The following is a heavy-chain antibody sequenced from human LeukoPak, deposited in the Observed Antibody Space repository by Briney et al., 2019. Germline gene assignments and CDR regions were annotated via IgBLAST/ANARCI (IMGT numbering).Heavy chain of an antibody. CDR1: GGAFSGDY. D-gene: IGHD6-19*01. CDR3: ARGLDVVAVAGLYYFDY. V-gene: IGHV4-34*01. J-gene: IGHJ4*02. Sequence: NPSETLSLTCAVSGGAFSGDYWGWIRQPPGKGLEWIGEINHSGSTNYNPSLKSRVTISVDTSKNQFSLKLSSVTAADTAVYYCARGLDVVAVAGLYYFDYWGQGTLVTVSS. CDR2: INHSGST.